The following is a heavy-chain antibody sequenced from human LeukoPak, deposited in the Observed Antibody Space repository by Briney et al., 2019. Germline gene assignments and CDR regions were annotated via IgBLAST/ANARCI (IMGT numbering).Heavy chain of an antibody. D-gene: IGHD4-17*01. V-gene: IGHV4-39*02. J-gene: IGHJ4*02. CDR2: IYYSGST. Sequence: PSETLSLTCTVSGDSITSSSHYWGWIRQSPGKGLEWIASIYYSGSTYYNPSLKSRVTISVDTSKNHFSLKLSSVTAADTAVYYCARRNYGDDDHYFDYWGQGTLVTVSS. CDR3: ARRNYGDDDHYFDY. CDR1: GDSITSSSHY.